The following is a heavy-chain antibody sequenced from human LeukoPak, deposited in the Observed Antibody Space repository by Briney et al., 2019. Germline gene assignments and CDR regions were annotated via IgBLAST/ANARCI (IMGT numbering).Heavy chain of an antibody. CDR2: FSGSGGST. CDR1: GFTFSTYA. D-gene: IGHD5-18*01. Sequence: GSLRLSCAASGFTFSTYAMSWVRQAPGKGLEWVSSFSGSGGSTYYADSVKGRFTISRDNSKNTLYLQMNSLRAEDTAVYYCAKDLGMQEWFPLWGQGTLVTVSS. CDR3: AKDLGMQEWFPL. J-gene: IGHJ4*02. V-gene: IGHV3-23*01.